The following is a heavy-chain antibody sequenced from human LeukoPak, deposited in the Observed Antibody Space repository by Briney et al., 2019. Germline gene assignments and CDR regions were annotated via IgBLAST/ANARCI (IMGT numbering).Heavy chain of an antibody. J-gene: IGHJ4*02. CDR1: GFTFSSYW. CDR3: ARDQIRHDSSGYYYAY. D-gene: IGHD3-22*01. Sequence: GSLRLSCAASGFTFSSYWMSWVRQAPGKGLGWVANIKQDGSEKYYVDSVKGRFTISRDNAKNSLYLQMNSLRAEDTAVYYCARDQIRHDSSGYYYAYWGQGTLVTVSS. CDR2: IKQDGSEK. V-gene: IGHV3-7*01.